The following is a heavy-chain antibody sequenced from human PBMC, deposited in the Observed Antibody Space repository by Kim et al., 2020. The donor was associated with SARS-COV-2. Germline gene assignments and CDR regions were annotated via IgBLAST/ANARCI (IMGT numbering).Heavy chain of an antibody. Sequence: GGSLRLSCAASGLTFSTYAMSWVRQAAGKGLEWVASISGSGSRYYVDSVKGRFTISRDNSKNTVYLQLNSLRADDTAVYYCANGYSGRERFQYWGQGTVVAVS. CDR3: ANGYSGRERFQY. J-gene: IGHJ1*01. D-gene: IGHD5-12*01. CDR2: ISGSGSR. CDR1: GLTFSTYA. V-gene: IGHV3-23*01.